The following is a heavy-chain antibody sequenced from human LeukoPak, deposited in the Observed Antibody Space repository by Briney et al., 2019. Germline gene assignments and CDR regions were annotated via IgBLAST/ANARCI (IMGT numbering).Heavy chain of an antibody. Sequence: GGSLRLSCAASGFTFSSYSMNWVRQAPGKGLEWVSYISSSSSTIYYADSVKGRFTISRDNAKNSLYLQMNSLRAEDTAVYYCARGPAYFDLWGRGTLVTVSS. V-gene: IGHV3-48*01. CDR3: ARGPAYFDL. CDR1: GFTFSSYS. CDR2: ISSSSSTI. J-gene: IGHJ2*01.